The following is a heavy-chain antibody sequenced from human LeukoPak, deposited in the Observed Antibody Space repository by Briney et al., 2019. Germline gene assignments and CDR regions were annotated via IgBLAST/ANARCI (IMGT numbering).Heavy chain of an antibody. V-gene: IGHV5-51*01. CDR1: GYSFTSYW. D-gene: IGHD3-10*01. CDR3: ARGFLYGSGSYPAFDT. Sequence: GESLKISCKGSGYSFTSYWIGWVRQMPGKGLEWMGIIYPGDSDTRYSPSFQGQVTISADKSISTAYLQWSSLKASDTAMYYCARGFLYGSGSYPAFDTWGQGTMVTVSS. J-gene: IGHJ3*02. CDR2: IYPGDSDT.